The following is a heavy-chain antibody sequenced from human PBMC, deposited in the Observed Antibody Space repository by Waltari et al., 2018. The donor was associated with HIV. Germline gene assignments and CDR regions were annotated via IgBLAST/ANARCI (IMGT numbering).Heavy chain of an antibody. CDR3: ARENTGYGDYVASDY. Sequence: QVQLVQSGAEVKKPGSSVKVSCKASGGTFSSYAISWVRQAPGQGLEWMGRIIPILGIANYAQKFQGRVTITADKSTSTAYMELSSLRSEDTAVYYCARENTGYGDYVASDYWGQGTLVTVSS. V-gene: IGHV1-69*04. CDR1: GGTFSSYA. D-gene: IGHD4-17*01. J-gene: IGHJ4*02. CDR2: IIPILGIA.